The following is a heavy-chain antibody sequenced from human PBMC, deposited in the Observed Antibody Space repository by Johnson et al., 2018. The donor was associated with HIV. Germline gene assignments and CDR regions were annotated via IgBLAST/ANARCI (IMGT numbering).Heavy chain of an antibody. CDR2: IKQDGSEK. CDR3: ARERGRIAADAFDI. D-gene: IGHD6-13*01. Sequence: MQLVESGGGLVQPGGSLRVSCAASGFTLSSYWMSWVRQAPGKGLEWVANIKQDGSEKYYVDSVKGRFTISRDNSKNTLYLQMNSLRAEDTAVYYCARERGRIAADAFDIWGQGTMVTVSS. J-gene: IGHJ3*02. CDR1: GFTLSSYW. V-gene: IGHV3-7*01.